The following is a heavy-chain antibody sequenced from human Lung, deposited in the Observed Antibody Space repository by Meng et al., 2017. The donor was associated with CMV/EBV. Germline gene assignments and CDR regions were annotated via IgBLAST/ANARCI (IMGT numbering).Heavy chain of an antibody. D-gene: IGHD6-13*01. CDR1: GYTFSSYD. J-gene: IGHJ4*02. V-gene: IGHV1-8*03. CDR2: MDPNSGNT. CDR3: ARARIAALLAFDH. Sequence: KASGYTFSSYDINWVRQATGLGLEGMGWMDPNSGNTGYAQKFQGRVTFTRNTSISTAYMELSSLRSEDTAVYYCARARIAALLAFDHWGQGTLVTVSS.